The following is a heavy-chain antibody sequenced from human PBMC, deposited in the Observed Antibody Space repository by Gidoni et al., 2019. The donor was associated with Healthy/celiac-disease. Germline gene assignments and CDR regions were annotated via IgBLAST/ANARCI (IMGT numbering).Heavy chain of an antibody. CDR3: AKDWGFDAAARPVGYFDY. CDR1: GFTFSSYG. V-gene: IGHV3-30*18. J-gene: IGHJ4*02. D-gene: IGHD6-13*01. Sequence: QVQLVESGGGVVQPGRSLRLSCAASGFTFSSYGMHWVRQAPGKGLEWVAVISYDGSNKYYADSVKGRFTISRDNSKNTLYLQMNSLRAEDTAVYYCAKDWGFDAAARPVGYFDYWGQGTLVTVSS. CDR2: ISYDGSNK.